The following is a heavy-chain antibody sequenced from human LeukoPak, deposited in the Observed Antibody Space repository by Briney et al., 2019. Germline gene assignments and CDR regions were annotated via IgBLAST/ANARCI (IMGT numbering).Heavy chain of an antibody. CDR3: AKDKEEGFDY. Sequence: PGRSLRLSCAASGFTLSSYGMHWVRQAPGKGLEWVAVISYDGSKKYYADSVKGRFTISRDNSKNTLYLQMNSLRAEDTAVYYCAKDKEEGFDYWGQGTLVIVSS. J-gene: IGHJ4*02. V-gene: IGHV3-30*18. CDR2: ISYDGSKK. CDR1: GFTLSSYG.